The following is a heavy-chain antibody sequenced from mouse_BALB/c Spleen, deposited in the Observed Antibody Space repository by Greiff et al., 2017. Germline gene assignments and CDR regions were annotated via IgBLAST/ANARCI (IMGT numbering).Heavy chain of an antibody. CDR3: ARSTRGAMDY. J-gene: IGHJ4*01. V-gene: IGHV1-4*02. Sequence: VQLQESAAELARPGASVKMSCKASGYTFTSYTMHWVKQRPGQGLEWIGYINPSSGYTEYNQKFKDKTTLTADKSSSTAYMQLSSLTSEDSAVYYCARSTRGAMDYWGQGTSVTVSS. CDR1: GYTFTSYT. D-gene: IGHD3-3*01. CDR2: INPSSGYT.